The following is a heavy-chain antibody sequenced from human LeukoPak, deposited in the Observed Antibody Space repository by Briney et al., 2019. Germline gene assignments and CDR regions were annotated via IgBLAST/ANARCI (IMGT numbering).Heavy chain of an antibody. Sequence: GASVKVSCKASGYTFTSYAISWVRQAPGQGLEWMGGIIPIFGTANYAQKFQGRVTITADESTSTAYMELSSLRSEDTAVYYCATIGSSGWYYFAYWGQGTLVTVSS. CDR2: IIPIFGTA. D-gene: IGHD6-19*01. V-gene: IGHV1-69*13. CDR1: GYTFTSYA. CDR3: ATIGSSGWYYFAY. J-gene: IGHJ4*02.